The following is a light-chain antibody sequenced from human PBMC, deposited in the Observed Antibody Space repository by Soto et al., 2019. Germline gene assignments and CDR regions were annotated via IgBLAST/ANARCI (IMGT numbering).Light chain of an antibody. CDR2: HAS. Sequence: EIVLTQSPGTLSLSPGERATLSCRASQIVSNSLAWYQRKPDQAPRLLIYHASNRATGIPARFSGSGSGTDFTLTISSLEPEDFAVYYCQQRSNWSITFGQGTRLDIK. CDR3: QQRSNWSIT. J-gene: IGKJ5*01. CDR1: QIVSNS. V-gene: IGKV3-11*01.